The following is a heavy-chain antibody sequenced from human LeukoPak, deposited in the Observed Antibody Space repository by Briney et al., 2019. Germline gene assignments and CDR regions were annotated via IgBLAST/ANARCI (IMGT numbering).Heavy chain of an antibody. V-gene: IGHV1-69*01. J-gene: IGHJ6*03. CDR1: GGTSSSYA. Sequence: SVKVSCKASGGTSSSYAISWVRQAPGQGLEWMGGIIPIFGTANYAQKFQGRVTITADESTSTAYMELSSLRSEDTAVYYCARALGGRNQLPPWYYYYMDVWGKGTTVTVSS. CDR2: IIPIFGTA. D-gene: IGHD2-2*01. CDR3: ARALGGRNQLPPWYYYYMDV.